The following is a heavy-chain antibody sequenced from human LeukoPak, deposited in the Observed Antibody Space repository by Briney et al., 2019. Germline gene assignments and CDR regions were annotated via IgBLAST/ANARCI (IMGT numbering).Heavy chain of an antibody. J-gene: IGHJ4*02. D-gene: IGHD3-9*01. CDR3: ARSPHILTGENFDY. CDR2: INPNHGDT. V-gene: IGHV1-2*02. Sequence: ASVTVSCKASGYTFTGYYMHWVRQAPGQGLEWMGWINPNHGDTNYAQQFQDRVSMTRDTSISTAYMHLSRLRSADTAVYYCARSPHILTGENFDYWGQGTLLTVSS. CDR1: GYTFTGYY.